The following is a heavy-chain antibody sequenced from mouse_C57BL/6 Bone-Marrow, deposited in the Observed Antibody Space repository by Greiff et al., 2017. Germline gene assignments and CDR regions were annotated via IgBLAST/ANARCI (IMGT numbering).Heavy chain of an antibody. CDR3: ARVERHTMASYYFDY. CDR2: IDPSDSET. J-gene: IGHJ2*01. Sequence: QVQLQQPGAELVRPGSSVKLSCKASGYTFTSYWMHWVKQRPIQGLEWIGNIDPSDSETHYNQKFKDKATLTVDKSSSTAYMQLSSLTSEDSAVYYCARVERHTMASYYFDYWGQGTTLTVSS. D-gene: IGHD1-1*02. CDR1: GYTFTSYW. V-gene: IGHV1-52*01.